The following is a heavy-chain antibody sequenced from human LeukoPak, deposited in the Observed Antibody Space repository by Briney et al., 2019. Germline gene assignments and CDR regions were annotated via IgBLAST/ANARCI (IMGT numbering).Heavy chain of an antibody. J-gene: IGHJ4*02. CDR3: ARERYYDSRGYPTYYFDF. Sequence: GGSLRLSCAASGFTFSSYWMSWVREAPGKGREWVANIKQEGSEKYYVDSVRGGFTISRDNAKNTLYLQMNSLRAEDTAVYYCARERYYDSRGYPTYYFDFWGQGTLVTVSS. CDR1: GFTFSSYW. V-gene: IGHV3-7*01. D-gene: IGHD3-22*01. CDR2: IKQEGSEK.